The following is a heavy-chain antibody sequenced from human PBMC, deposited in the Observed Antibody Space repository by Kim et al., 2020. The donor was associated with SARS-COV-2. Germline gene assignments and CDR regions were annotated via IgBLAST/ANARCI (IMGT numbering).Heavy chain of an antibody. CDR3: TTDFESLLWFGEVFDY. D-gene: IGHD3-10*01. V-gene: IGHV3-15*01. Sequence: PVKGRFSISRDDSKNTLYLQMNSLKTEDTAVYYCTTDFESLLWFGEVFDYWGQGTLVTVSS. J-gene: IGHJ4*02.